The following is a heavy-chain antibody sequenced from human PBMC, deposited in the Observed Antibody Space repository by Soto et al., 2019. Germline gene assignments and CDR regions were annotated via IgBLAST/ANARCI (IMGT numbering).Heavy chain of an antibody. CDR1: GFTFSNYA. V-gene: IGHV3-23*01. CDR2: ISGSGGST. J-gene: IGHJ5*02. D-gene: IGHD6-19*01. CDR3: TKNALQGAVSGPNWFDP. Sequence: EVQLLESGGGLVEPGGSLRLSCAASGFTFSNYAMNWVRQAPGKGLEWVSAISGSGGSTYYADSGKGRFTISRDNSKNTLYVQMHSLRAEDTAVYYCTKNALQGAVSGPNWFDPWGQGTLVTVSS.